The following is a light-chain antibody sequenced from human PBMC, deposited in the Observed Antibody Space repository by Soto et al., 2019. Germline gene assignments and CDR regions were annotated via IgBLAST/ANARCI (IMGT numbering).Light chain of an antibody. CDR3: SSYARGGTSVV. CDR2: EVS. CDR1: SSDVGDYDY. V-gene: IGLV2-14*01. Sequence: SVLTQPASVSGSPGQSITISCTGTSSDVGDYDYVSWYQQHPGKAPKLMIYEVSRRPSGVSARFSASKSGTTASLTISGLQAEDEADFYCSSYARGGTSVVFGGGTKLTVL. J-gene: IGLJ2*01.